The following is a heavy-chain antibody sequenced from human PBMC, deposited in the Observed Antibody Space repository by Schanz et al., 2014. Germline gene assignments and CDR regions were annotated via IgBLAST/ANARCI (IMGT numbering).Heavy chain of an antibody. CDR3: ARPPHDSSGYYPFDY. D-gene: IGHD3-22*01. Sequence: EVQLLESGGGLVQPGGSLRLSCATSGFSLDIFAVSWVRQAPGKGLEWVSAISGSGGSTYYADSVKGRFTISRDNSKNTVYIQMNSLRAEDTAVYYCARPPHDSSGYYPFDYWGQGTLVTVSS. J-gene: IGHJ4*02. V-gene: IGHV3-23*01. CDR2: ISGSGGST. CDR1: GFSLDIFA.